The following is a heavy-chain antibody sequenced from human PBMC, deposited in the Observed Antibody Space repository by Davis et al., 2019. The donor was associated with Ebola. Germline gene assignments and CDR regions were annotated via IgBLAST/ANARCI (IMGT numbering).Heavy chain of an antibody. CDR2: INHSGST. Sequence: SETLSLTCAVYGGSFSGYYWSWIRQPPGKGLEWIGEINHSGSTNYNPSLKSRVTFSGDTSMNHLSLEMRSVTAADTAVYYCARHRRTGYYYIFDYWGQGTLVTVSS. J-gene: IGHJ4*02. D-gene: IGHD3-22*01. V-gene: IGHV4-34*01. CDR3: ARHRRTGYYYIFDY. CDR1: GGSFSGYY.